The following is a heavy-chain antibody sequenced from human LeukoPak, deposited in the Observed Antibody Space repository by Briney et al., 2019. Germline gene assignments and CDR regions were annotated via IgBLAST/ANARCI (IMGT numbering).Heavy chain of an antibody. V-gene: IGHV3-30-3*01. Sequence: PGGSLRLSCAASGFTFSSYAMSWVRQAPGKGLEWVAVISYDGSNKYYADSVKGRFTISRDNSKNTLYLQMNSLRAEDTAVYYCARSFMTTVARVVDYWGQGTLVTVSS. CDR1: GFTFSSYA. D-gene: IGHD4-23*01. J-gene: IGHJ4*02. CDR2: ISYDGSNK. CDR3: ARSFMTTVARVVDY.